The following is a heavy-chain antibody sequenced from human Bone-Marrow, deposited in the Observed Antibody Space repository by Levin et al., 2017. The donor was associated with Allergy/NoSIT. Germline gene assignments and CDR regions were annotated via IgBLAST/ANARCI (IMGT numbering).Heavy chain of an antibody. V-gene: IGHV4-34*01. Sequence: SQTLSLTCAVYGGSFRGYYWSWIRQPPGKGLEWIGEINHSGSTNYNPSLKSRVTISVDTSKNQFSLKLSSVTAADTAVYYCASSSLVVYAVDAFDIWGQGTMVTVSS. J-gene: IGHJ3*02. CDR1: GGSFRGYY. D-gene: IGHD2-8*02. CDR3: ASSSLVVYAVDAFDI. CDR2: INHSGST.